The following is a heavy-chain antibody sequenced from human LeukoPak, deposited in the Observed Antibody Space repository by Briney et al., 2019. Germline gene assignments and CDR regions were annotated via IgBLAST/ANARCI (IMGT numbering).Heavy chain of an antibody. D-gene: IGHD3-16*02. J-gene: IGHJ5*02. CDR1: GGSINSNNW. V-gene: IGHV4-4*02. Sequence: SETLSLTCAVSGGSINSNNWWSWVRQSPGKGLEWIGEIHNSGSTNYNPSLKSRLTLSIDDSKNQFSLTLSSVTAADTAVYYCAFGDYYRLDPWGQGTLVTVSS. CDR2: IHNSGST. CDR3: AFGDYYRLDP.